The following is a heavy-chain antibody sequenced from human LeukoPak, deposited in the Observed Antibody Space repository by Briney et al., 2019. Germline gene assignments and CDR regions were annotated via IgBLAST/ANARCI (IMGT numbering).Heavy chain of an antibody. D-gene: IGHD5-12*01. CDR3: ARGVATISNWFDP. CDR2: IYHSGST. Sequence: PSETLSLTCTVSGGSISSGGYYWSWIRQPPGKGLEWIGYIYHSGSTYYNPSLKSRVTISVDRSKNQFSLKLSSVTAADTAVYYCARGVATISNWFDPWGQGTLVTVSS. J-gene: IGHJ5*02. CDR1: GGSISSGGYY. V-gene: IGHV4-30-2*01.